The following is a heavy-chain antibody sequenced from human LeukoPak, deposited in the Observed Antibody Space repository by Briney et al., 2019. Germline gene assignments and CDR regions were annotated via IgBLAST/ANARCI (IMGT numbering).Heavy chain of an antibody. CDR1: GYSFTSYW. J-gene: IGHJ4*02. Sequence: SGESLKISCKGSGYSFTSYWIGWVRQMPGKGLEWMGIIYPGDSDTRYSPSFQGQVTFSADKSISTAYLQWSSLKASDTAMYYCARQDIAARPPEGYWGQGTLVIVSS. V-gene: IGHV5-51*01. D-gene: IGHD6-6*01. CDR2: IYPGDSDT. CDR3: ARQDIAARPPEGY.